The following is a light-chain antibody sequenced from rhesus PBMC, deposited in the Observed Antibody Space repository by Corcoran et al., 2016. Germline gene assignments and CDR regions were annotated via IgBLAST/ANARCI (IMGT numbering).Light chain of an antibody. CDR3: CSYTASSAFV. CDR1: SSDIGGYNY. V-gene: IGLV2S7*01. J-gene: IGLJ6*01. CDR2: GVS. Sequence: QSAPTQPPSVSGSPAQSVTISCTGTSSDIGGYNYVSWYQQHPGKAPKLMSFGVSNRPSGVSDRFSGSRSGNTASLNISGLQSEDDADYYCCSYTASSAFVFGSGTKLTVL.